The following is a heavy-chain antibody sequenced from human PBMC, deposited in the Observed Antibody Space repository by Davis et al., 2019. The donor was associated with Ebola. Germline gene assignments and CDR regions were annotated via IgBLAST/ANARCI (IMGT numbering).Heavy chain of an antibody. CDR2: ISWDGRST. CDR1: GFTFGDYA. J-gene: IGHJ4*02. D-gene: IGHD3-22*01. CDR3: TAYDSTFRNY. Sequence: GGSLRLSCAASGFTFGDYAMHWVRQAPGKGLEWVSLISWDGRSTAYADSVRDRFSISRDNSRNFLYLQMNGLRAEDTALYSCTAYDSTFRNYWGQGTLVTVSS. V-gene: IGHV3-43D*03.